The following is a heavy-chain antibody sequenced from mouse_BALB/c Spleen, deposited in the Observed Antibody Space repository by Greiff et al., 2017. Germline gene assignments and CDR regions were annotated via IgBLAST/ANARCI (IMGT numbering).Heavy chain of an antibody. V-gene: IGHV1-7*01. CDR2: INPSTGYT. D-gene: IGHD2-4*01. CDR3: ARWGLYYDYDY. Sequence: QVQLKQSGAELAKPGASVKMSCKASGYTFTSYWMHWVKQRPGQGLEWIGYINPSTGYTEYNQKFKDKATLTADKSSSTAYMQLSSLTSEDSAVYYCARWGLYYDYDYWGQGTTLTVSS. J-gene: IGHJ2*01. CDR1: GYTFTSYW.